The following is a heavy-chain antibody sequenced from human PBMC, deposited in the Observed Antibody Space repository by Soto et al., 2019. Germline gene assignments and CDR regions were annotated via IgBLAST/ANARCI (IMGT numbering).Heavy chain of an antibody. Sequence: EPGGGLVQPGRSLRLSCAASGFTFDDYAMHWVRQVPGKGLEWVSGINWNSGSIGYGDSVKGRFAISRDNAKNSLHLQMNSLSAEDTAFYYCVKDESINWYSGHFRHWGQGTLVTVSS. CDR3: VKDESINWYSGHFRH. CDR2: INWNSGSI. CDR1: GFTFDDYA. D-gene: IGHD6-13*01. J-gene: IGHJ1*01. V-gene: IGHV3-9*01.